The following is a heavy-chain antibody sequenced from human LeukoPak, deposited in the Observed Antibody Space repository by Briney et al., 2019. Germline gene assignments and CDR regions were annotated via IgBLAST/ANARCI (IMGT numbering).Heavy chain of an antibody. CDR1: GYSFTSYW. J-gene: IGHJ4*02. CDR3: ARLVGYNSGWYYFDY. CDR2: IYPGDSDT. V-gene: IGHV5-51*01. D-gene: IGHD6-19*01. Sequence: GESLKISCKGSGYSFTSYWIGWVRQRPGKGLEWMGIIYPGDSDTRYSPSFQGQVTISADKSISTAYLQWSSLKASDTAMYYCARLVGYNSGWYYFDYWGQGTLVTVSS.